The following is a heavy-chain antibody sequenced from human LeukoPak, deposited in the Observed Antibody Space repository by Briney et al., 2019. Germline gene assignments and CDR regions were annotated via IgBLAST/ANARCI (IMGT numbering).Heavy chain of an antibody. CDR3: ARGSANWGLRGSHYFDY. CDR1: GGSINTGGYY. V-gene: IGHV4-31*03. Sequence: PSETLSLTCTVSGGSINTGGYYWSWIRQHPGKGLEWIGYIYYSGSTYYNPSLKSRVTISVDTSKNQFSLKLSSVTAADTAVYYCARGSANWGLRGSHYFDYWGQGTLVTVSS. CDR2: IYYSGST. D-gene: IGHD7-27*01. J-gene: IGHJ4*02.